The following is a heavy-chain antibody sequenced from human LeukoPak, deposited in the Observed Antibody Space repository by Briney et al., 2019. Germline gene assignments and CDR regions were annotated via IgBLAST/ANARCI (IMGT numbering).Heavy chain of an antibody. V-gene: IGHV3-9*01. CDR1: GFTFDDYA. CDR3: GKGYYYDTSGTVDY. D-gene: IGHD3-22*01. CDR2: INWNSGNI. J-gene: IGHJ4*02. Sequence: GGSLRLSCAASGFTFDDYAMPWVRQAPGKGLEWVSSINWNSGNIGYADSVKGRFTIFRDNAKKSLYLQMNSLRAEDTALYYCGKGYYYDTSGTVDYWGQGTLVTVSS.